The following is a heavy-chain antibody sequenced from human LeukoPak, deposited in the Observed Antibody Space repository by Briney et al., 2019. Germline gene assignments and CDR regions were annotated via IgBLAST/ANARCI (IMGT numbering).Heavy chain of an antibody. CDR3: ATDATMVRGAIYYYYYGMDV. V-gene: IGHV1-24*01. Sequence: ASVKVSCKVSGYTLTELSMHWVRQAPGKGLEWMGGFDPEDGETIYAQKFQGRVTMTEDTSTDTAYMELSSLRSEDTAVYYCATDATMVRGAIYYYYYGMDVWGQGTTVTVSS. D-gene: IGHD3-10*01. CDR1: GYTLTELS. J-gene: IGHJ6*02. CDR2: FDPEDGET.